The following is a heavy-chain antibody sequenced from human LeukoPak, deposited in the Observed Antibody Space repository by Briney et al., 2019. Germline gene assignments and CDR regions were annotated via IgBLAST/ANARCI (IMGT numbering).Heavy chain of an antibody. J-gene: IGHJ4*02. CDR2: IYTSGST. CDR3: ARGRGYYDSSGYHPLRY. Sequence: PSQTLSLTCTVSGGSISSGSYYWSWIRQPAGKGLEWIGRIYTSGSTNYNPSLKSRVTISVDTSKNQFSLKLGSVTAADTAVYYCARGRGYYDSSGYHPLRYWGQGTLVTVSS. CDR1: GGSISSGSYY. D-gene: IGHD3-22*01. V-gene: IGHV4-61*02.